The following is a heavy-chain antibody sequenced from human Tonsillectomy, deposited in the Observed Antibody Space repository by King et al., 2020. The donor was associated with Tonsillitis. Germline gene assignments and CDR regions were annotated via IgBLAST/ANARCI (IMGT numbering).Heavy chain of an antibody. CDR3: ARYTGDTIFGLVITAYYFDY. Sequence: TLQESGPTLVRPTQTLSLTCTFSGFSLTTSGVGVGWIRQPPGKALEWLALIYWDDDKRYSSFLKSRLTITKDTSKDQVVLTMTDMDAVDTATYYCARYTGDTIFGLVITAYYFDYWGQGTLVTVSS. D-gene: IGHD3/OR15-3a*01. CDR2: IYWDDDK. J-gene: IGHJ4*02. CDR1: GFSLTTSGVG. V-gene: IGHV2-5*02.